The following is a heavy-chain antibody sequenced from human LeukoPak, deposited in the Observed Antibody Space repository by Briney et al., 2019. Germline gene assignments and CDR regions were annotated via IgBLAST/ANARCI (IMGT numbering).Heavy chain of an antibody. CDR2: INSDGSST. CDR3: AGGGYSYDINWFDP. D-gene: IGHD5-18*01. J-gene: IGHJ5*02. Sequence: GGSLRLSCAASGFTFSSYWMHWVRQAPGKGLVWVSRINSDGSSTSYADSVKGRFTISRDNAKNTLYLQMNSLRAEDTAVYYCAGGGYSYDINWFDPWGQGTLVTVSS. V-gene: IGHV3-74*01. CDR1: GFTFSSYW.